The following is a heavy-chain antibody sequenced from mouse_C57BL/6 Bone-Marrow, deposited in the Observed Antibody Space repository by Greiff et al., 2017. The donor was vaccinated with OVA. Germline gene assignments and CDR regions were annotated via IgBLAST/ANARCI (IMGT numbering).Heavy chain of an antibody. D-gene: IGHD1-1*01. Sequence: QVQLQQSGAELARPGASVKLSCKASGYTFTSYGISWVKQRTGQGLEWIGEIYPRSGNTYYNEKFKGKATLTADKSSSTAYMELRSLTSEDSAVYFCALLLRSRWYFDVWGTGTTVTVSS. J-gene: IGHJ1*03. CDR2: IYPRSGNT. CDR1: GYTFTSYG. V-gene: IGHV1-81*01. CDR3: ALLLRSRWYFDV.